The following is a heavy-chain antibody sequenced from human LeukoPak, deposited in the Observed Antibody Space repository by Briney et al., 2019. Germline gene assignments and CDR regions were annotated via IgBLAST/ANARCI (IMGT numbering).Heavy chain of an antibody. J-gene: IGHJ4*02. Sequence: GGSLRLSCAASGFIFSSYAMNWVRQAPGKRLEWVSTISGGDTSTFYADSVKGRFTISRDNSKNTLYLQMNNLRAEDTAVYYCAKNLNGGNTHSDYWGQGTLVTVSS. CDR2: ISGGDTST. V-gene: IGHV3-23*01. D-gene: IGHD4-23*01. CDR1: GFIFSSYA. CDR3: AKNLNGGNTHSDY.